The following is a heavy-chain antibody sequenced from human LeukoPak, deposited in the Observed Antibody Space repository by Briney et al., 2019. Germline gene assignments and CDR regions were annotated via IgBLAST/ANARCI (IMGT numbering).Heavy chain of an antibody. CDR1: GFTFDDYA. CDR3: AKSSGNYLNYYYYMDV. CDR2: ITWNSGSI. J-gene: IGHJ6*03. V-gene: IGHV3-9*01. Sequence: GGSLRLSCAVSGFTFDDYAMHWVRQAPGKGLEWVSGITWNSGSIGYADSVKGRFTISRDNAKNSLYLQMNSLRAEDTALYYCAKSSGNYLNYYYYMDVWGKGTTVTISS. D-gene: IGHD3-10*01.